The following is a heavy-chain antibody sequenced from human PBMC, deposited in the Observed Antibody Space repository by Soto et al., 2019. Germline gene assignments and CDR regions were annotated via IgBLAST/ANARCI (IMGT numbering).Heavy chain of an antibody. D-gene: IGHD3-22*01. CDR1: GYTFTSYY. V-gene: IGHV1-18*04. CDR2: ISAYNGNT. Sequence: VASVKVSCKASGYTFTSYYMHWVRQAPGQGLEWMGWISAYNGNTNYAQKIQGRVTMTTDTSTSTAYMELRSLRSDDTAVYYCARNTYYYDSSGYYGAFDIWGQGTMVTVSS. CDR3: ARNTYYYDSSGYYGAFDI. J-gene: IGHJ3*02.